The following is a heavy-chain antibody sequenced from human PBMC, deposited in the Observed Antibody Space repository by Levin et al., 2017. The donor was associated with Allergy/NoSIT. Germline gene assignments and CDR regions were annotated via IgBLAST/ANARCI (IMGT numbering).Heavy chain of an antibody. CDR3: AREGTGIVVVPAQNAFDI. J-gene: IGHJ3*02. Sequence: PGGSLRLSCAASGFTFSSYAMHWVRQAPGKGLEWVAVISYDRSNKYYADSVKGRFTISRDNSKNTLYLQMNSLRAEDTAVYYCAREGTGIVVVPAQNAFDIWGQGTMVTVSS. V-gene: IGHV3-30-3*01. CDR1: GFTFSSYA. CDR2: ISYDRSNK. D-gene: IGHD2-2*01.